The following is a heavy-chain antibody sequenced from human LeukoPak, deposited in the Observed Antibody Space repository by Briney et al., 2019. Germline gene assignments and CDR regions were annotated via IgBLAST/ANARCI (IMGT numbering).Heavy chain of an antibody. J-gene: IGHJ3*02. V-gene: IGHV4-59*01. Sequence: PETLSLTCTVSGGSISSYYWIWIRQPPGKGLEWLGYIYYSGSTNYNPSLKSRVTISVDASKNQFSLKLSSVTAADTAVYYCARDKCGGDCSTFDIWGQGTMVTVSS. CDR3: ARDKCGGDCSTFDI. CDR1: GGSISSYY. CDR2: IYYSGST. D-gene: IGHD2-21*02.